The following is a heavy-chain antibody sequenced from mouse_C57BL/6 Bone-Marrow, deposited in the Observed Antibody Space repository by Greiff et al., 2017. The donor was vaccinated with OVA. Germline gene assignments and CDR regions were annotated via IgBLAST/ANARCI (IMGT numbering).Heavy chain of an antibody. D-gene: IGHD3-3*01. V-gene: IGHV5-6*01. Sequence: EVKLMESGGDLVKPGGSLKLSCAASGFTFSSYGMSWVRQTPDKRLEWVATISSGGSYTYYPDSVKGRFTISRDNAKNTLYLQMSSLKSEDTAMYYCARPGDPRHYAMDYWGQGTSVTVSS. CDR3: ARPGDPRHYAMDY. J-gene: IGHJ4*01. CDR1: GFTFSSYG. CDR2: ISSGGSYT.